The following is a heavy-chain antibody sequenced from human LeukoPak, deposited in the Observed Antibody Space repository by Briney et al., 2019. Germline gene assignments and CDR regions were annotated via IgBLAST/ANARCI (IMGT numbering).Heavy chain of an antibody. D-gene: IGHD2-21*02. CDR1: GFTFSSYA. CDR3: ARGGIVVVTAILAFDI. J-gene: IGHJ3*02. Sequence: PGRSLRLSCAASGFTFSSYAMHWVRQAPGKGLKGVAVISYDGSNKYYADSVKGRFTISRDDSKNTLYLQMNSLRAEDTAVYYCARGGIVVVTAILAFDIWGQGTMVTVSS. V-gene: IGHV3-30*01. CDR2: ISYDGSNK.